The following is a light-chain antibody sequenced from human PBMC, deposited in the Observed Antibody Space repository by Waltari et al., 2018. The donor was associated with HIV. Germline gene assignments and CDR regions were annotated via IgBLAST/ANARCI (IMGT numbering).Light chain of an antibody. CDR1: SGSIASNY. J-gene: IGLJ3*02. CDR3: QSSYTNNQV. CDR2: EHN. Sequence: NFMLTQPHSVSESPGKTVTISCTRSSGSIASNYVQWYQQRPGSAPTSVIYEHNQRASGVPDRFSCSVDSSSNSASLTISGLKTEDEADYYSQSSYTNNQVFGGGTKLTVL. V-gene: IGLV6-57*03.